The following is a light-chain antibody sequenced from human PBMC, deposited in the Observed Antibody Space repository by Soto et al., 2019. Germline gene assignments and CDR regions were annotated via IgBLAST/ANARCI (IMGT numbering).Light chain of an antibody. V-gene: IGKV4-1*01. Sequence: DIVMTQSPDSLAVSLGQRATINCKSSQSVLYISNQKNYLAWYQQKPGQPPKLLLYWASTRESGVPDRFSGSGSGTHFTLTIGSLQAEDVAVYYCQQYDDWPPLTFGGGTKV. CDR1: QSVLYISNQKNY. CDR3: QQYDDWPPLT. CDR2: WAS. J-gene: IGKJ4*01.